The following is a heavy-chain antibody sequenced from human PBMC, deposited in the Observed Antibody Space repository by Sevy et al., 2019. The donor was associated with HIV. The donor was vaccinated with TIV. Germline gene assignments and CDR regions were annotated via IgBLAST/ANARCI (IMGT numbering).Heavy chain of an antibody. CDR3: TCGPRGFSGSDMAD. Sequence: ASVKVSCKASGYTFTGYYMHWVRQAPGLGLEWMGWINPNNGGTKYAQKFQGRVTMTSDKSISITYMELSMLKSEETAADYCTCGPRGFSGSDMADWGQGTLVTVSS. V-gene: IGHV1-2*02. D-gene: IGHD3-10*01. CDR1: GYTFTGYY. J-gene: IGHJ4*02. CDR2: INPNNGGT.